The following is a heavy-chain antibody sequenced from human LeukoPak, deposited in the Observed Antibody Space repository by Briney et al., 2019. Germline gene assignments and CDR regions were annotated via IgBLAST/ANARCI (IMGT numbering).Heavy chain of an antibody. CDR2: IYPGDSDT. D-gene: IGHD3-22*01. V-gene: IGHV5-51*01. Sequence: GGSLKISCKGSGYRFTSYWIGWVRQMPGKGLEWMGIIYPGDSDTRYSPSFQGQVTISADKSISTAYLQWSSLKTSDTAMYYCAREPDSSGYSFDYWGQGTLVTVSS. J-gene: IGHJ4*02. CDR3: AREPDSSGYSFDY. CDR1: GYRFTSYW.